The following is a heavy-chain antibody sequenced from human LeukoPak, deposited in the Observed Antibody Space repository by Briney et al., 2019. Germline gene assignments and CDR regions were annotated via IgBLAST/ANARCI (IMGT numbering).Heavy chain of an antibody. Sequence: GGSLRLSCTASGFTFSDSFMSWIRQAPGKGLEWISYISSRGTTIYYADSVRGRFTISRDNAKNSLYLQSNSLRVDDTAVFYCAKGSLAVPTTPFYCWGQGTLVTVSS. J-gene: IGHJ4*02. D-gene: IGHD1-26*01. V-gene: IGHV3-11*01. CDR3: AKGSLAVPTTPFYC. CDR1: GFTFSDSF. CDR2: ISSRGTTI.